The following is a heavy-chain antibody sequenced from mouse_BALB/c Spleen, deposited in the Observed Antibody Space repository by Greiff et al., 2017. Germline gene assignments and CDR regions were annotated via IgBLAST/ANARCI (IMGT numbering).Heavy chain of an antibody. CDR2: ISSGGSYT. V-gene: IGHV5-9-4*01. Sequence: DVMLVESGGGLVKPGGSLKLSCAASGFTFSSYAMSWVRQSPEKRLEWVAEISSGGSYTYYPDTVTGRFTISRDNAKNTLYLEMSSLRSEDTAMYYCARRWGYYAMDYWGQGTSVTVSS. D-gene: IGHD2-3*01. CDR3: ARRWGYYAMDY. CDR1: GFTFSSYA. J-gene: IGHJ4*01.